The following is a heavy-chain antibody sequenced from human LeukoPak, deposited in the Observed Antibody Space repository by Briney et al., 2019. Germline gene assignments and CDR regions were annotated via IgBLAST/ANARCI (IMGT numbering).Heavy chain of an antibody. J-gene: IGHJ3*01. D-gene: IGHD4-17*01. V-gene: IGHV3-7*01. CDR2: IKQDGSEK. Sequence: GGSLRLSCAASGFIFSNYWMSWVRQAPGKGLECVANIKQDGSEKYYVDSVKGRFTISRDNAKNSLYLQMNSLRVEDTAIYYCATVGAVTDGAFDVWGQGTMVTVSS. CDR1: GFIFSNYW. CDR3: ATVGAVTDGAFDV.